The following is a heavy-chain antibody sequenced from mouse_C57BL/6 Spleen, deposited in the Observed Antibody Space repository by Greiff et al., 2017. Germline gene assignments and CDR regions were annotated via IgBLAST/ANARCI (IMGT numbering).Heavy chain of an antibody. CDR2: ISNGGGST. D-gene: IGHD1-3*01. J-gene: IGHJ2*01. Sequence: EVHLVESGGGLVQPGGSLKLSCAASGFTFSDYYMYWVRQTPEKRLVWVAYISNGGGSTYYPDTVKGRFTISRDNAQNTLYLQMSRLKSEDTAMYYCARHEAHWGVFDYGGPGTTLTVSP. CDR3: ARHEAHWGVFDY. V-gene: IGHV5-12*01. CDR1: GFTFSDYY.